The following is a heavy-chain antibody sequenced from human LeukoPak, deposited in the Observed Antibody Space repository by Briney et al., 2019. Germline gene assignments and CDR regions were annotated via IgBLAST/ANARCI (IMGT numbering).Heavy chain of an antibody. CDR2: IYPDGSHT. V-gene: IGHV5-51*01. J-gene: IGHJ3*02. Sequence: ESLKISCKASGYRFTDQWIGWVRQKPGKDLEWMGIIYPDGSHTVYSPSFQGQVTISVDRSITTAYLHWNSLRASDSATYYCAIHIVVVTTARDAFDIWGQGTVVTVSS. CDR1: GYRFTDQW. CDR3: AIHIVVVTTARDAFDI. D-gene: IGHD2-21*02.